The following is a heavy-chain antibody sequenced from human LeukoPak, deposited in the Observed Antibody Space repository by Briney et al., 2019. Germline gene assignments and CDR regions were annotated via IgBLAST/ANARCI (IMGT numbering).Heavy chain of an antibody. J-gene: IGHJ4*02. Sequence: IWIIYLTGTTYYNPSLNIRVTLSVHTSKTQFSLKLSCVTTADTAVCYCAVKIQLWSYFDYWGQGTLVTVSS. CDR3: AVKIQLWSYFDY. V-gene: IGHV4-30-2*04. D-gene: IGHD5-18*01. CDR2: IYLTGTT.